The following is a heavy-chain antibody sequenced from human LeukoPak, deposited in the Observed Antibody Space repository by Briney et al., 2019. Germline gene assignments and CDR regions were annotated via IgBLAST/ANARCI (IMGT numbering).Heavy chain of an antibody. Sequence: ASVKVSCKASGYTFTGYYMHWGRQAPGQGLEWMGRINPNSGGTNYAQKFQGRVTMTRDTSISTAYMELSRLRSDDTAVYYCARGVNYGSSSWSYYYYYMDVWGKGTTVTVSS. CDR2: INPNSGGT. D-gene: IGHD6-13*01. V-gene: IGHV1-2*06. J-gene: IGHJ6*03. CDR3: ARGVNYGSSSWSYYYYYMDV. CDR1: GYTFTGYY.